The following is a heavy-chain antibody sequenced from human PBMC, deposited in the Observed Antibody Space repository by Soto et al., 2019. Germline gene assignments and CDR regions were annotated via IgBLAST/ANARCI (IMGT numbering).Heavy chain of an antibody. CDR2: ISYDGRNK. CDR3: AKGDTAMVVDY. CDR1: GFTFSSYG. D-gene: IGHD5-18*01. J-gene: IGHJ4*02. Sequence: QVQLVESGGGVVQPGRSLRLSCAASGFTFSSYGMHWVRQAPGKGLEGVAVISYDGRNKYYADSVKGRFTISRDNSKNTLYLQMNSLRAEDTAVYYCAKGDTAMVVDYWGQGTLVTVSS. V-gene: IGHV3-30*18.